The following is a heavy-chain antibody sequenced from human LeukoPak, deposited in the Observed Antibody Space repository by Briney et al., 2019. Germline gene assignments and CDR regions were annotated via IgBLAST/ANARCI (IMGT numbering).Heavy chain of an antibody. V-gene: IGHV3-30-3*01. CDR3: ANLPNQWELLTGDY. Sequence: PGGSLRLSCAASGFTFSSYAMHWVRQAPGKGLEWVAVISYDGSNKYYADSVKGRFTISRDNSKNTLYLQMNSLRAEDTAVYYCANLPNQWELLTGDYWGQGTLVTVSS. D-gene: IGHD1-26*01. J-gene: IGHJ4*02. CDR1: GFTFSSYA. CDR2: ISYDGSNK.